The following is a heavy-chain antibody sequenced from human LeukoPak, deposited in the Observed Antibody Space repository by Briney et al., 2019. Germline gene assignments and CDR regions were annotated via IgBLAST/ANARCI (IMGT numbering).Heavy chain of an antibody. Sequence: ASVKVSCKASGYTFTSYDINWVRQATGQGLEWMGWMNPNSGNTGYAQKFQGRVTMTRNTSISTAYMELSSLRSEDTAVYYCARGSCSSTSCYSDVWGQGTTVTVSS. CDR1: GYTFTSYD. D-gene: IGHD2-2*01. J-gene: IGHJ6*02. CDR2: MNPNSGNT. V-gene: IGHV1-8*01. CDR3: ARGSCSSTSCYSDV.